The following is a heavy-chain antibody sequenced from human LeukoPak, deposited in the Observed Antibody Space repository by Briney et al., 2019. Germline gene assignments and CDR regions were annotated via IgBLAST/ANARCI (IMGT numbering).Heavy chain of an antibody. CDR3: ARDIDRFFDY. CDR1: GYTFTGYY. D-gene: IGHD3-9*01. V-gene: IGHV1-2*02. CDR2: INPNSGGT. J-gene: IGHJ4*02. Sequence: ASVKVSCMAFGYTFTGYYMHWVRQAPGQGHEWMGWINPNSGGTNYAQKFQGRVSMTRDTSISTVYMELSRLRSDDTAVYYCARDIDRFFDYWGQGTLVTVSS.